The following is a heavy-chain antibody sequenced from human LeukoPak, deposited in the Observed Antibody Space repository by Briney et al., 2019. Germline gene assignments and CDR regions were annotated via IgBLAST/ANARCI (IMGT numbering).Heavy chain of an antibody. J-gene: IGHJ4*02. CDR1: GFTFSNAW. CDR2: IKSKTDGGTT. CDR3: TTYLFDSSGYVLSDY. D-gene: IGHD3-22*01. Sequence: GGSLRLSCAASGFTFSNAWMSWVRQAPGKGLEWVGRIKSKTDGGTTDYAAPVKGRFTISRDDSKNTLYLQMNSLKTEDTAVYYCTTYLFDSSGYVLSDYWGQGTLVTVSS. V-gene: IGHV3-15*01.